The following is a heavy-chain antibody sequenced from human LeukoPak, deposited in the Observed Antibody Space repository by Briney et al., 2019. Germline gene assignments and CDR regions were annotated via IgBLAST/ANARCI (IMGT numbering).Heavy chain of an antibody. CDR1: GGSFSGYY. CDR2: INHSGST. V-gene: IGHV4-34*01. Sequence: PSETLSLTCAVYGGSFSGYYWSWIRQPPGKGLEWIGEINHSGSTNYNPSLKSRVTTSVATSKNQFSLKMRSVTAEATAVHYCAKEGGVAMATIFVYWGQGNLVTGSS. J-gene: IGHJ4*02. D-gene: IGHD5-24*01. CDR3: AKEGGVAMATIFVY.